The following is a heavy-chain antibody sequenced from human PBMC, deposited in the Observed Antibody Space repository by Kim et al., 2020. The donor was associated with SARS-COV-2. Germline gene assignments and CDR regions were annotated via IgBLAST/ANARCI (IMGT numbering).Heavy chain of an antibody. J-gene: IGHJ4*02. CDR3: ARGVGIYGSGSKIFDY. CDR1: GGTFSSYA. D-gene: IGHD3-10*01. CDR2: IIPIFGTA. Sequence: SVKVSCKASGGTFSSYAISWVRQAPGQGLEWMGGIIPIFGTANYAQKFQGRVTITADESTSTAYMELSSLRSEDTAVYYCARGVGIYGSGSKIFDYWGQGTLVTVSS. V-gene: IGHV1-69*13.